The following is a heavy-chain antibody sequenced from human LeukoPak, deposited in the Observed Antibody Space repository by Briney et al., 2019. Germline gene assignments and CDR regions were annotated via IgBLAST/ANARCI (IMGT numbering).Heavy chain of an antibody. Sequence: ASVKVSCKASGYTFTSYDINWVRQATGQGLEWMGWMNPNSGNTGYAQKFQGRVTMTRNTSISTAYMELSSLRSEDTAVYYCARAKPMATQWDMDVWGQGTTVTVSS. CDR1: GYTFTSYD. V-gene: IGHV1-8*01. D-gene: IGHD5-12*01. J-gene: IGHJ6*02. CDR2: MNPNSGNT. CDR3: ARAKPMATQWDMDV.